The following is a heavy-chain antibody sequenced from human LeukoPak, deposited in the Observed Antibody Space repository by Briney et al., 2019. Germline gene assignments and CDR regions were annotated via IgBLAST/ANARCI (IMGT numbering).Heavy chain of an antibody. CDR3: ARDIAAHHPRRYNWFDP. D-gene: IGHD6-13*01. CDR2: IYYSGST. V-gene: IGHV4-39*01. CDR1: GGSISSSSYY. J-gene: IGHJ5*02. Sequence: PSETLSLTCTVSGGSISSSSYYWGWIRQPPGKGLEWIGSIYYSGSTYYNPSLKSRVTISVDTSKNQFSLKLSSVTAADTAVYYCARDIAAHHPRRYNWFDPWGQGTLVTVSS.